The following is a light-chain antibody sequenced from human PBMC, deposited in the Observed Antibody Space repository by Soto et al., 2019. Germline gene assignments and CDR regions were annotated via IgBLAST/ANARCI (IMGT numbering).Light chain of an antibody. V-gene: IGLV2-14*01. CDR3: IAYTGSSTSYV. Sequence: SALTQPASVSGSPGQSITISCIGTSSDIGSYNHVAWYQQFPGKSPKLTIYEVSSRPSGVSSRFSGSKSGNTASLTISGLQAEDEADYYCIAYTGSSTSYVFGSGTKVTV. CDR2: EVS. J-gene: IGLJ1*01. CDR1: SSDIGSYNH.